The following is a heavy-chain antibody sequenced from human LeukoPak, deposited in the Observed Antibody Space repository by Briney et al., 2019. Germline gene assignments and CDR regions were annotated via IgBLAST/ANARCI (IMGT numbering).Heavy chain of an antibody. Sequence: PGGSLRLSCAASGFTFSSYAMSWVRQAPGKGREWVSAISGSGGSTYYADSVKGRFTISRDNSKNTLYLQMNSLRAEDTAVYYCAKSPGSGLPHNWFDPWGQGTLVTVSS. CDR1: GFTFSSYA. J-gene: IGHJ5*02. CDR2: ISGSGGST. CDR3: AKSPGSGLPHNWFDP. V-gene: IGHV3-23*01. D-gene: IGHD2-15*01.